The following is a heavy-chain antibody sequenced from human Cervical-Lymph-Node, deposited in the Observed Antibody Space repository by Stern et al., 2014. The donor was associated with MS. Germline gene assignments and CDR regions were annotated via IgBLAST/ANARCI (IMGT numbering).Heavy chain of an antibody. Sequence: YDGSNKYYADSVKGRFTISRDNSKNTLYLQMNNLRAEDTAVYYCARDQGGWELLIWSSYFDYWGQGTLVTVSS. CDR2: YDGSNK. J-gene: IGHJ4*02. CDR3: ARDQGGWELLIWSSYFDY. D-gene: IGHD1-26*01. V-gene: IGHV3-30*03.